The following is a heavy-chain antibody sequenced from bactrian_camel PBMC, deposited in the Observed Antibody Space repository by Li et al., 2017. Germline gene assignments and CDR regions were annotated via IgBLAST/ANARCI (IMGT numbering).Heavy chain of an antibody. CDR2: ISSDLTT. CDR3: AADRIQGISPLRSRYNY. CDR1: GFTLHDSD. D-gene: IGHD3*01. Sequence: HVQLVESGGGSVQAGRFMSLSCTAVGFTLHDSDMGWYRQAPGNECEWVSTISSDLTTYYLDTVKRRFTISKDTAKNTLHLQMNTLKPEDTAMYHCAADRIQGISPLRSRYNYWGSGTQVTVS. V-gene: IGHV3S55*01. J-gene: IGHJ4*01.